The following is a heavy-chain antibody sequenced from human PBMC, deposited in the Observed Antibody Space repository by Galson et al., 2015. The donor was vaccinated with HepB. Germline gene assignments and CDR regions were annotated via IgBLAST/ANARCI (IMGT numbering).Heavy chain of an antibody. V-gene: IGHV7-4-1*02. CDR2: INANTGNP. D-gene: IGHD6-6*01. Sequence: SVKVSCKASGYNFNIYAMNWVRQAPGQGLEWMGWINANTGNPTYAQGFTGRFVFSLDTSVSTAYLQISSLKDEDTAVYYCAGEAPGYDYYMDVWGKGTTITVSS. J-gene: IGHJ6*03. CDR3: AGEAPGYDYYMDV. CDR1: GYNFNIYA.